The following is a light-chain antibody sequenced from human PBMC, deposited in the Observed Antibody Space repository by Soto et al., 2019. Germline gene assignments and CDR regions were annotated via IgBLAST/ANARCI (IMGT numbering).Light chain of an antibody. Sequence: DILMTQSPASLSAPTGDRATITCRASQDINGRLNWYQQTRGRVPKLLIYGASNLESGVPSRFSGSGSGTDFTLTISGLQPEDFASYYCQQCYSPPLSFGGGTKVDI. CDR3: QQCYSPPLS. CDR1: QDINGR. J-gene: IGKJ4*01. V-gene: IGKV1-39*01. CDR2: GAS.